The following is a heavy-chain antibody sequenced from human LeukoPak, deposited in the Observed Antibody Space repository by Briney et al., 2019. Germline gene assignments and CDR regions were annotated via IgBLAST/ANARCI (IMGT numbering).Heavy chain of an antibody. Sequence: PSETLSLTCTVSGGSISSYYWSWLRQPPGKGLEWIGYIYYSGSTNYNPSLKSRVTISVDTSKNQFSLKLSSVTAADTAVYYCARHDYDFWSGTLSGNYYYGMDVWGQGTTVTVSS. D-gene: IGHD3-3*01. CDR3: ARHDYDFWSGTLSGNYYYGMDV. CDR2: IYYSGST. J-gene: IGHJ6*02. V-gene: IGHV4-59*08. CDR1: GGSISSYY.